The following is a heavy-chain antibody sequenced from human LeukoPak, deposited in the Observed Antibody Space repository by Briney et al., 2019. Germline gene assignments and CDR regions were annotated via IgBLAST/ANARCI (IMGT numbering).Heavy chain of an antibody. CDR3: ARGPVVDYFDGSGYYYFDS. Sequence: PSETLSLTCAVFGGSFSGYYWTWIRQPPGKGLEWIGEINHNGSTNYNPSLKSRVTISVDTSKHQFSLRLNSVTAADTAVYYCARGPVVDYFDGSGYYYFDSWGQGTPVTVSS. CDR1: GGSFSGYY. CDR2: INHNGST. V-gene: IGHV4-34*01. J-gene: IGHJ4*02. D-gene: IGHD3-22*01.